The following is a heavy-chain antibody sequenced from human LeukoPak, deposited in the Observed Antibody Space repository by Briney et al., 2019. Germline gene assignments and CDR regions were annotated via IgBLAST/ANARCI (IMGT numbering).Heavy chain of an antibody. CDR3: ARDPDYYGSSDFYFYDDAFDI. J-gene: IGHJ3*02. V-gene: IGHV3-21*01. CDR1: GFTFTTYN. D-gene: IGHD3-22*01. Sequence: PGGSLRLSCAASGFTFTTYNINWIRQAPGKGLEWVSSISSSSTYIYYADSVKGRFTISRDNAKNSVFLQMNSLRVEDTAIYYCARDPDYYGSSDFYFYDDAFDIWGQGTMVTVSS. CDR2: ISSSSTYI.